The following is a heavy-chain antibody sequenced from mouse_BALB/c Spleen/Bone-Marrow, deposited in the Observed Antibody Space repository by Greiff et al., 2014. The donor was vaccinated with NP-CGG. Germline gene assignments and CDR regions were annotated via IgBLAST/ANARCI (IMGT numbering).Heavy chain of an antibody. CDR2: ISTYSGNT. D-gene: IGHD1-1*01. CDR3: ARNFYGSSYFDY. J-gene: IGHJ2*01. V-gene: IGHV1-67*01. Sequence: QVQLKESGPEVVRPGVSVKLSCKGSGYTFTAYAMHWVKQSHAESLEWIGLISTYSGNTHYSQDFKGKATMTVDKSSSTAYMELARLTSEDSAIYYCARNFYGSSYFDYWGRGTTLTVSS. CDR1: GYTFTAYA.